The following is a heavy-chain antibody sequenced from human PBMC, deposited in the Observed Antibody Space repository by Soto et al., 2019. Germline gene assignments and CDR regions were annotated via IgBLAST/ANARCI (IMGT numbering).Heavy chain of an antibody. V-gene: IGHV3-53*01. J-gene: IGHJ4*02. CDR2: IYSGGST. CDR3: ARDLRGYYFDY. Sequence: EVQLVESGGGLFQPGGSLRLSCAASGFTVSSNYMSWVRQAPGKGLEWVSVIYSGGSTYYADSVKGRFTISRDNSKNTLYLQMNSLRAEDTAVYYCARDLRGYYFDYWGQGTLVTVSS. CDR1: GFTVSSNY. D-gene: IGHD3-10*01.